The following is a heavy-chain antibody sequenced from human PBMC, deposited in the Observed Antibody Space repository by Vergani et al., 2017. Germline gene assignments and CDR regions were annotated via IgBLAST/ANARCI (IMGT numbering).Heavy chain of an antibody. J-gene: IGHJ4*02. V-gene: IGHV3-20*04. CDR2: VKWNGDSS. D-gene: IGHD3-10*01. CDR1: GFTFGDYD. Sequence: EVQLVESGGGVVRPGGSLRLSCAASGFTFGDYDMNWVRQAPGKGLEWCSRVKWNGDSSVYADSVKGRFTISRDNAKNSLYLQMTSRRAEDTAFYYCARRGSGNTYYFDYWGQGALVTVSS. CDR3: ARRGSGNTYYFDY.